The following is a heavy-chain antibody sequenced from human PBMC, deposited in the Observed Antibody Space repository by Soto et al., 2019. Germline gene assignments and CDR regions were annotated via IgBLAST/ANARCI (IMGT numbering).Heavy chain of an antibody. CDR1: GSSISSYY. CDR3: ARGYELPFDP. J-gene: IGHJ5*02. D-gene: IGHD3-3*01. CDR2: IYYSGST. V-gene: IGHV4-59*01. Sequence: QVQLQESGPGLVKPSETLSLTCTVSGSSISSYYWNWIRQPPGKGLEWIGYIYYSGSTNYNPTLKSRVTISVDTFKNQFSLKLFSVTAAHTAGYYFARGYELPFDPWGQGTLVTVSS.